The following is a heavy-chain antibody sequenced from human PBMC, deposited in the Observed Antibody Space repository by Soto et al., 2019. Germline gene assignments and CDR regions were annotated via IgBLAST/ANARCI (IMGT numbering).Heavy chain of an antibody. Sequence: GGSLRLSCAASGFTFSSYWMSWVRQAPGKGLEWVANIKQDGSEKYYVDSVKGRFTISRDNAKNSLYLQMNSLRAEDTAVYYCARDQSSSWYPLYYGMDVWGQGTTVTVSS. V-gene: IGHV3-7*05. J-gene: IGHJ6*02. CDR1: GFTFSSYW. CDR2: IKQDGSEK. CDR3: ARDQSSSWYPLYYGMDV. D-gene: IGHD6-13*01.